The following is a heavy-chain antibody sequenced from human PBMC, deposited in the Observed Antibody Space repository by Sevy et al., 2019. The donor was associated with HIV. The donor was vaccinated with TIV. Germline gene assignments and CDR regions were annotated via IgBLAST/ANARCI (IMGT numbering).Heavy chain of an antibody. D-gene: IGHD3-10*01. CDR1: GFSFTAYF. CDR2: INPNSGGT. CDR3: ARDRVTFGRGPPDS. Sequence: ASVKVSCEASGFSFTAYFIHWVRQAPGQGLEWMGWINPNSGGTNYAQKFQVRVTMTSDASISAAYMELTSLTSDDTAVYYCARDRVTFGRGPPDSWGQGTLVTDSS. V-gene: IGHV1-2*02. J-gene: IGHJ4*02.